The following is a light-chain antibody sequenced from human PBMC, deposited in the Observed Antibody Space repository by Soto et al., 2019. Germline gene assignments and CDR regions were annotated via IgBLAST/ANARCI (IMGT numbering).Light chain of an antibody. Sequence: QSALTQPASVSGSPGQSITISCTGTSSDVGSYNLVSWYQQHPGKAPKLMIYEGSKRPSGVSNRFSGSKSGNTASLTISGRQAEDEADYYCCSYAGSSTPHYVFGTGTKLTVL. CDR1: SSDVGSYNL. J-gene: IGLJ1*01. CDR3: CSYAGSSTPHYV. V-gene: IGLV2-23*01. CDR2: EGS.